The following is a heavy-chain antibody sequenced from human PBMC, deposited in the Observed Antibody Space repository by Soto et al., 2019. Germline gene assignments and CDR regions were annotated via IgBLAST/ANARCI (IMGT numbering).Heavy chain of an antibody. D-gene: IGHD5-18*01. V-gene: IGHV3-23*01. CDR2: ISGSGGST. Sequence: PGGSLRLSCAASGFTFSSYAMSWVRQAPGKGLEWVSDISGSGGSTCYADSVKGRFTISRDDGKNSLSLQMNTLRPEDTAVYYCARVAVDTGYRPFDFWGQGTPVTVSS. J-gene: IGHJ4*02. CDR3: ARVAVDTGYRPFDF. CDR1: GFTFSSYA.